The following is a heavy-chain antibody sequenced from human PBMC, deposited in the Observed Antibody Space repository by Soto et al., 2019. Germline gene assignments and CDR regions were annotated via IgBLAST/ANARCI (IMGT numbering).Heavy chain of an antibody. CDR3: ARGYYYGSGSYYITYYYYGMDV. CDR1: GYTFTSYD. D-gene: IGHD3-10*01. CDR2: MNPNSGNT. J-gene: IGHJ6*02. V-gene: IGHV1-8*01. Sequence: ASVKVSCKASGYTFTSYDINWVRQATGQGLEWMGWMNPNSGNTGYAQKFQGRVTMTRNTSISTAYMELSSLRSEDTAVYYCARGYYYGSGSYYITYYYYGMDVWGQGTTVTVSS.